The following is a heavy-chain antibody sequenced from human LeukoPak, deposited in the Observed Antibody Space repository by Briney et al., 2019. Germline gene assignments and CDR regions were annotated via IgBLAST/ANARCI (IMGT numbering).Heavy chain of an antibody. D-gene: IGHD3-22*01. J-gene: IGHJ4*02. CDR3: ARDAWRPSYYDDYGGLLN. V-gene: IGHV3-74*01. CDR1: RFTFSSYW. Sequence: QPGGSLRLSCAASRFTFSSYWMHWVRQAPGKGLVWVSRINSDGSQTSYADSVKGRFTISRDNSENTLYLQMDSLTAEDTAVYYCARDAWRPSYYDDYGGLLNWGQGTLVTVSS. CDR2: INSDGSQT.